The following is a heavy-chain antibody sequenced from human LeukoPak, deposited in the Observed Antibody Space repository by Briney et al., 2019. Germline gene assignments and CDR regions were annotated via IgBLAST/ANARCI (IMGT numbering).Heavy chain of an antibody. Sequence: GGSLRLSCTVSGFNFGDFAMSWVRQALGKGLEWLGFIRSTIYGGTTDYAASVKGRFTISRDGSKSIAYLQMNSLKTEDTAMYYCTRDYPASFDVWAKGHWSPSLQ. J-gene: IGHJ3*01. CDR2: IRSTIYGGTT. V-gene: IGHV3-49*04. CDR3: TRDYPASFDV. CDR1: GFNFGDFA.